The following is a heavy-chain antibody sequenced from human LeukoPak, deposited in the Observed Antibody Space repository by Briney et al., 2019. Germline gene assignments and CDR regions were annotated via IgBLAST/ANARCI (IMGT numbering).Heavy chain of an antibody. V-gene: IGHV3-15*01. Sequence: GGSLRLSCAASGFTFSNAWMSWVRQAPGKGLEWVGHIKSKTDGGTTDYAAPVKGRFTISRDDSKNTLYLQMNSLKTEDTAVYYCTTGTYYYDSSGYYYPFGDAFDIWGQGTMVTVSS. CDR2: IKSKTDGGTT. J-gene: IGHJ3*02. CDR1: GFTFSNAW. D-gene: IGHD3-22*01. CDR3: TTGTYYYDSSGYYYPFGDAFDI.